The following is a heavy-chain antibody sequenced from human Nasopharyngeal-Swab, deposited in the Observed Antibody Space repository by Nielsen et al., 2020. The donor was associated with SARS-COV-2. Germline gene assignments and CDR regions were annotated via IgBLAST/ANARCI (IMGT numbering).Heavy chain of an antibody. Sequence: GESLKISCAGSGFRVSGYDIHWVRQGTGKGLEWVSSLGTAGDTYYEGSVKGRFTIVREDAKNSLYLQMSSLRAGDTAVYYCARLGFLGLDVWGQGTTVTVSS. D-gene: IGHD3-3*01. V-gene: IGHV3-13*01. CDR3: ARLGFLGLDV. CDR2: LGTAGDT. CDR1: GFRVSGYD. J-gene: IGHJ6*02.